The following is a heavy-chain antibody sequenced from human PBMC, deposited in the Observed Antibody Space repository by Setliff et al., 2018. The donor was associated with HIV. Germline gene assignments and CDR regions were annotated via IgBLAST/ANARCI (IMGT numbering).Heavy chain of an antibody. CDR2: ISSTGTYI. J-gene: IGHJ6*02. D-gene: IGHD1-26*01. CDR3: AGPTNIDTLYYGSQTFYMYYYGPDV. CDR1: GFAFSDNP. Sequence: PGGSLRLSCVASSGFAFSDNPMNWVRQAPGKGLEWVSSISSTGTYIYYADSMKGRFTISRDNAKNSLYLQMNSLRADDTAVYFCAGPTNIDTLYYGSQTFYMYYYGPDVWGQGTTVTVSS. V-gene: IGHV3-21*01.